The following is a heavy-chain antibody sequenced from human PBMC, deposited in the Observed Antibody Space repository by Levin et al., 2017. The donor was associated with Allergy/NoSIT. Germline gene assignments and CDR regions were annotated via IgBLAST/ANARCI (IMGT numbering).Heavy chain of an antibody. J-gene: IGHJ4*02. Sequence: GGSLRLSCVGSGYTFSGYYMHWVRQAPGKGLVWVSHINSDGSNTNYADSVKGRFTISRDNAKNTLFLQMNSLRAEDTAVYYCGRGGCSSTSCIDYWGQGILVTVSS. CDR1: GYTFSGYY. V-gene: IGHV3-74*01. CDR3: GRGGCSSTSCIDY. D-gene: IGHD2-2*01. CDR2: INSDGSNT.